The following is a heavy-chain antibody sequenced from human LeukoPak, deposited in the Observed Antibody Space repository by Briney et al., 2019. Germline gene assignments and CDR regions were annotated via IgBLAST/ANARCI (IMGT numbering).Heavy chain of an antibody. V-gene: IGHV3-23*01. D-gene: IGHD2-21*02. CDR1: GFTFSNYA. CDR3: AKDFVVVPGNVNYFDY. J-gene: IGHJ4*02. CDR2: ISGSGDNT. Sequence: GGSLRLSCAAPGFTFSNYAMSWVRQAPGKGLEWVSAISGSGDNTYYADSVKGRFTGSRDNSKISLYVQMKSLRAEDTAVYYCAKDFVVVPGNVNYFDYWGQGTLVTVSS.